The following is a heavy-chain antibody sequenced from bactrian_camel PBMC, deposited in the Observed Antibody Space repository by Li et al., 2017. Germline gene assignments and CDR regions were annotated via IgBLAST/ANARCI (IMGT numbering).Heavy chain of an antibody. V-gene: IGHV3S1*01. D-gene: IGHD5*01. CDR1: GFTYSRHI. Sequence: HVQLVESGGGSVQAGGSPRLSCAVSGFTYSRHIMAWFRQAPGTEREGVAAIYTVGGSTYYADSVKGRFTISQDNAKSTLYLQMNSLKPEDTAMYYCAADSRLLPPFRERGYPYWGQGTQVTVS. CDR3: AADSRLLPPFRERGYPY. J-gene: IGHJ4*01. CDR2: IYTVGGST.